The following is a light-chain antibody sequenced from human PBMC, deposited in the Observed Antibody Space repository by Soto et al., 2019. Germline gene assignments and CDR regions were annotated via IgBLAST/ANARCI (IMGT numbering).Light chain of an antibody. CDR2: DAS. V-gene: IGKV3-11*01. J-gene: IGKJ5*01. CDR1: QSVSSY. CDR3: QQRSYPIT. Sequence: EIVLTQSPATLSLSPGERPTLSRRASQSVSSYLAWYQQKPGQAPRLLIYDASHRATGIPVRFSGSGSESDFTLTISSLEPEDFAVYYCQQRSYPITFGPGTRLEIK.